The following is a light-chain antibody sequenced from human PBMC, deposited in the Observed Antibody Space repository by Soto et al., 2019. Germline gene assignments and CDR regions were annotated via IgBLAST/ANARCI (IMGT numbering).Light chain of an antibody. J-gene: IGKJ1*01. V-gene: IGKV3-20*01. CDR3: QQYGTSPWT. CDR1: QSVSSSY. CDR2: GAS. Sequence: ETVLTQSPGTLSLSPGERATLSCRASQSVSSSYLAWYQQKPGQAPRRLIYGASSRATGIPDRFSGSGSGTDFTLTISRLEPEDFAVYYCQQYGTSPWTFGQGTKGEIK.